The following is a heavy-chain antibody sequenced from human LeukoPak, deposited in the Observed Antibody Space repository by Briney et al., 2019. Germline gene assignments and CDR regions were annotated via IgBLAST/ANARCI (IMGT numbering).Heavy chain of an antibody. Sequence: GGSLRLSCAASGFTFDDYGMSWVRQAPGKWLEWVSYISSSSSTIYYADSVKGRFTISRDNAKNSLYLQMNSLRAEDTAVYYCSRETAGYSYGTLGVYWGQGTLVTVSS. CDR1: GFTFDDYG. CDR2: ISSSSSTI. D-gene: IGHD5-18*01. V-gene: IGHV3-48*01. J-gene: IGHJ4*02. CDR3: SRETAGYSYGTLGVY.